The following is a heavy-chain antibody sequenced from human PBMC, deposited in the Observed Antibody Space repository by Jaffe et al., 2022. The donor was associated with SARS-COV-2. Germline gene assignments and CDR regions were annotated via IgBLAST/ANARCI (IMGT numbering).Heavy chain of an antibody. CDR1: GGSISSSSYY. Sequence: QLQLQESGPGLVKPSETLSLTCTVSGGSISSSSYYWGWIRQPPGKGLEWIGSIYYSGSTYYNPSLKSRVTISVDTSKNQFSLKLSSVTAADTAVYYCARRDIVVVLGAFDIWGQGTMVTVSS. CDR3: ARRDIVVVLGAFDI. V-gene: IGHV4-39*01. CDR2: IYYSGST. J-gene: IGHJ3*02. D-gene: IGHD2-21*01.